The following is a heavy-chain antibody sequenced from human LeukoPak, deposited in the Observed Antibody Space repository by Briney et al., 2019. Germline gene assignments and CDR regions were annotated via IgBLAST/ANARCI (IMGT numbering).Heavy chain of an antibody. J-gene: IGHJ4*02. V-gene: IGHV4-59*11. D-gene: IGHD3-10*01. CDR1: GGSITNQY. Sequence: SETLSLTCTGSGGSITNQYWTWIRQPPGKGLEWMVYMSYSGRSNYNTSLNSRVTISVDTSKNQFSLKLTSVTAADTAVYYCATAGPISGRHNYFDSWGQGTLVTVSS. CDR3: ATAGPISGRHNYFDS. CDR2: MSYSGRS.